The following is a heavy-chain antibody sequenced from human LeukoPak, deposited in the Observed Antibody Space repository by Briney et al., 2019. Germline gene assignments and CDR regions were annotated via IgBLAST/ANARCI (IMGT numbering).Heavy chain of an antibody. V-gene: IGHV3-30*02. CDR3: AKEPLEGAFDI. CDR1: GFTFSSYA. CDR2: IWYGGSNK. D-gene: IGHD1-14*01. J-gene: IGHJ3*02. Sequence: GGSLRLSCAASGFTFSSYAMSWVRQAPGKGLEWVAVIWYGGSNKYYADSVKGRFTISRDNSKNTLYLQMNSLRAEDTAVYYCAKEPLEGAFDIWGQGTMVTVSS.